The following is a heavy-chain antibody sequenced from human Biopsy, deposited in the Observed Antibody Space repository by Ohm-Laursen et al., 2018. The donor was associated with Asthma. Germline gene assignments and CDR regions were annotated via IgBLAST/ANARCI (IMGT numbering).Heavy chain of an antibody. D-gene: IGHD6-19*01. Sequence: SSVKVSCKAPVGTFSNFAISWVRQAPGQGLEWLGGIMTVFGTTNYAQKVQGRVTITADESTSTAYMEVTSLRSEDTAIYYCARCQVGYSSGWSLLLKKIYYSGMDVWGQGTAVTVSS. CDR2: IMTVFGTT. CDR1: VGTFSNFA. CDR3: ARCQVGYSSGWSLLLKKIYYSGMDV. J-gene: IGHJ6*02. V-gene: IGHV1-69*01.